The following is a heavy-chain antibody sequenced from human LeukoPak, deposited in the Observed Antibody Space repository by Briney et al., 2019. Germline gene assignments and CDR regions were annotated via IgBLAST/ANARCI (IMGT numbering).Heavy chain of an antibody. CDR1: GGTFSSYA. CDR3: ARDRGGYNSYDP. V-gene: IGHV1-69*13. Sequence: SVKVSCKASGGTFSSYAMSWVRQAPGQGLEWMGGIIPIFGTANYAQKFQGRVTITADESTSTAYMELSSLRSEDTAVYYCARDRGGYNSYDPWGQGTLVTVSS. D-gene: IGHD5-24*01. J-gene: IGHJ5*02. CDR2: IIPIFGTA.